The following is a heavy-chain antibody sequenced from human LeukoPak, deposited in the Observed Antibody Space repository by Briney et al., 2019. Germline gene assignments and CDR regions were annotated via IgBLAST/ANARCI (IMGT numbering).Heavy chain of an antibody. V-gene: IGHV3-30-3*01. CDR1: GFTFSSYT. CDR3: ARDRYYDSSGVYYFDY. CDR2: ISYDGSNT. D-gene: IGHD3-22*01. Sequence: GGTLGLSCAASGFTFSSYTMHWVRQAPGKGLEWVAVISYDGSNTYYADSVKGRFTISRDISKNTLYLQMNSLRAEDTAVYYCARDRYYDSSGVYYFDYWGQGTLVTVSS. J-gene: IGHJ4*02.